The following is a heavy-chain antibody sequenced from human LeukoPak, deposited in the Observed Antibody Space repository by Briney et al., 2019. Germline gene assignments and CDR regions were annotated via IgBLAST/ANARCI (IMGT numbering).Heavy chain of an antibody. CDR2: INHSGST. CDR3: ARVPIAALTGDWFDP. J-gene: IGHJ5*02. D-gene: IGHD7-27*01. CDR1: GGSISSSSYY. V-gene: IGHV4-39*07. Sequence: PSETLSLTCTVSGGSISSSSYYWSWIRQPPGKGLEWIGEINHSGSTNYNPSLKSRVTISVDTSKNQFSLKLSSVTAADTAVYYCARVPIAALTGDWFDPWGQGTLVTVSS.